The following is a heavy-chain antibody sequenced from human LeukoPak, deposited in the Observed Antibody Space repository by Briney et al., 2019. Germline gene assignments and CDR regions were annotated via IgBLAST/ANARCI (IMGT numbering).Heavy chain of an antibody. CDR1: GFNFSSYG. J-gene: IGHJ4*02. D-gene: IGHD6-19*01. CDR2: ISFDGRNK. V-gene: IGHV3-30*18. CDR3: AKDTTSGWSDY. Sequence: PGGSLRLSCAASGFNFSSYGMHWVRQAPGKGLEWVAAISFDGRNKFYADSVKGRFTISRDDSKNTLALQMNSLRPEDTAVYYCAKDTTSGWSDYWGQGTLVTVSS.